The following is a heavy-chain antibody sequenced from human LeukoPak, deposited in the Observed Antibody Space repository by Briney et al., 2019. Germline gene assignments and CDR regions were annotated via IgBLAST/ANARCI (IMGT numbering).Heavy chain of an antibody. CDR1: GGSFSGYY. J-gene: IGHJ4*02. D-gene: IGHD5-12*01. V-gene: IGHV4-34*01. Sequence: SETLSLTCAVYGGSFSGYYWSWIRQPPGKGLEWIGEINHSGSTNYNPSLKSRVTISVDTSKNQFSLKLSSVTAADTAVYYCARDVRYSGYDLGTDYWGQGTLVTVSS. CDR3: ARDVRYSGYDLGTDY. CDR2: INHSGST.